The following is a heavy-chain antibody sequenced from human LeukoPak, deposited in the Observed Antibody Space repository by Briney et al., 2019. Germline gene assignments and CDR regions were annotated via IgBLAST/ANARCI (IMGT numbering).Heavy chain of an antibody. CDR3: ISDLRGRQDQ. CDR1: GFTFSSYW. CDR2: MDENGGSI. Sequence: GGSLRLSCAASGFTFSSYWMHWVRQAPGKGLEWVSRMDENGGSIDYADSVKGRFTISRDNAKDTLYLQMNSLRDEVTAVYYCISDLRGRQDQWGRGTLVSVPS. V-gene: IGHV3-74*01. D-gene: IGHD1-1*01. J-gene: IGHJ4*02.